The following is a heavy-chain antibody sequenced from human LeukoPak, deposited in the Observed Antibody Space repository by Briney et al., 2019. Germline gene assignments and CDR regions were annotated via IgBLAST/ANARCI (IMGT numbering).Heavy chain of an antibody. CDR3: ERDPNYGFDY. D-gene: IGHD3-10*01. CDR2: IIPILGIV. J-gene: IGHJ4*02. V-gene: IGHV1-69*04. CDR1: VGTFSSYA. Sequence: GASVTVSCKACVGTFSSYATSWVRQAPGQGLDWMGRIIPILGIVNYAQKFQGRVTITADKPTSTAYMELSSLRSEDTAVYYCERDPNYGFDYWGQGTLVTVSS.